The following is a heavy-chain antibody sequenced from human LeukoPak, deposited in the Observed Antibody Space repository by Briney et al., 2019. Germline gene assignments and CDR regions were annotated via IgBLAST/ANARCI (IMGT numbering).Heavy chain of an antibody. CDR2: ISWNSGSI. Sequence: GGSLRLSCAASGFTFDDYAMHWVRQAPGKGLEWVSGISWNSGSIGYADSVKGRFTISRDNAKNSLYLQMNSLRAEDTAVYYCARERTMVTARGYYYYGMDVWGQGTTVTVSS. CDR1: GFTFDDYA. CDR3: ARERTMVTARGYYYYGMDV. J-gene: IGHJ6*02. D-gene: IGHD5-18*01. V-gene: IGHV3-9*01.